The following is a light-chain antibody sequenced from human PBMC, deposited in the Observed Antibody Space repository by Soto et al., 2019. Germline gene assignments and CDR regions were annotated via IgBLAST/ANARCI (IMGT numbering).Light chain of an antibody. CDR1: QSVPNKY. CDR2: GAS. J-gene: IGKJ4*01. Sequence: EIVLTQSPGTLSLSPGERATLSCRASQSVPNKYLAWYQQNPGQAPRRLIYGASSRATGTPDRFSGSGSGTDFTLTISRLEPEDFAVYYCQQYGSSPYTFGGGTKVEIK. V-gene: IGKV3-20*01. CDR3: QQYGSSPYT.